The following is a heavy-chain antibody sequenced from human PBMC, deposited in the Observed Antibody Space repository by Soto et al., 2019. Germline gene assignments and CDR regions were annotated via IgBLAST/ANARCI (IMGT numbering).Heavy chain of an antibody. CDR2: IKSKTDGGTK. D-gene: IGHD5-18*01. V-gene: IGHV3-15*01. Sequence: EVQLVESGGGLVKPGGSLRLSCAASGFTVSNAWMSWVRQAPGKGLEWVGRIKSKTDGGTKEYDAPVKGRFTISRDDSKNTLYLQMNSLKTEDTAVYYCTRYSYGASEYWGQGTLVTVSS. J-gene: IGHJ4*02. CDR1: GFTVSNAW. CDR3: TRYSYGASEY.